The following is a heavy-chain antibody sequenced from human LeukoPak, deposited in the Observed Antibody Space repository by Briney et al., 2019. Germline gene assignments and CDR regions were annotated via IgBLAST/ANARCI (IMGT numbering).Heavy chain of an antibody. D-gene: IGHD3-3*01. CDR1: GFTFSSYS. Sequence: GGSLRLSCAASGFTFSSYSMNWVRQAPGKGLEWVSSISSSSSYIYYADSVKGRFTISRDNAKNSLYLQMNSLRAEDTAVYYCARGGYYDFWSGYCAGCYGMDVWGQGTTVTVSS. CDR2: ISSSSSYI. J-gene: IGHJ6*02. CDR3: ARGGYYDFWSGYCAGCYGMDV. V-gene: IGHV3-21*01.